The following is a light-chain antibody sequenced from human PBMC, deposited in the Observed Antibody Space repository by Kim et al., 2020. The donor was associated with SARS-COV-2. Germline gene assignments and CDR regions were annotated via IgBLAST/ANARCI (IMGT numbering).Light chain of an antibody. CDR2: DAS. CDR3: QQRGNWPWT. CDR1: RSISSY. Sequence: LSPGERATLSCMASRSISSYLAWYQQKPGQPPRLVIYDASDRATGIPVRFSGSGSGTDFTLTISSLEPEDCAVYYCQQRGNWPWTFGQGTKVDIK. J-gene: IGKJ1*01. V-gene: IGKV3-11*01.